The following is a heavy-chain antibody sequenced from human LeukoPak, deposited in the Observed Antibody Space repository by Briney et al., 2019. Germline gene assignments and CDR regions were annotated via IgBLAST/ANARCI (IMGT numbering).Heavy chain of an antibody. D-gene: IGHD3-9*01. CDR3: AREQGDTIFYDY. J-gene: IGHJ4*02. Sequence: SSETLSLTCAVYGGSFGGYYWSWIRQPPGKGLEWIGEINHSGSTNYNPSLKSRVTISVDTSKNQFSLKLSSVTAADTAVYYCAREQGDTIFYDYWGQGTLVTVSS. CDR1: GGSFGGYY. V-gene: IGHV4-34*01. CDR2: INHSGST.